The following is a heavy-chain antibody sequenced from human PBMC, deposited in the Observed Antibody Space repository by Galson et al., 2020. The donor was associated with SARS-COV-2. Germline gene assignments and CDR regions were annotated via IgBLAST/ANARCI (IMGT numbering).Heavy chain of an antibody. J-gene: IGHJ6*02. CDR1: GYSFTSYW. CDR3: ARPNHASYYYYGMDV. CDR2: IVPSDSYT. V-gene: IGHV5-10-1*01. D-gene: IGHD2-2*01. Sequence: KIGESLKISCKGSGYSFTSYWISWVRQMPGKGLEWMGRIVPSDSYTNYSPSFQGHVTISADKSISTAYLQWSSLKASDTAMYYCARPNHASYYYYGMDVWGQGTTVTVSS.